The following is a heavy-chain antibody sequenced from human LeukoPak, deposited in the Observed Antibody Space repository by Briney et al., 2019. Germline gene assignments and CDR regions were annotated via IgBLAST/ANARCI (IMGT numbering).Heavy chain of an antibody. CDR3: ARGSPCGYYAFDI. Sequence: GGSLRLYCSASGLTVNLYSMKWLRPATGKELEEISCITSTSSHIYYADSVKGRFTISRDNAKNSLYLQMNSLRAEDTAIYFCARGSPCGYYAFDIWGQGTMVTVSS. J-gene: IGHJ3*02. CDR2: ITSTSSHI. CDR1: GLTVNLYS. V-gene: IGHV3-21*05. D-gene: IGHD3-22*01.